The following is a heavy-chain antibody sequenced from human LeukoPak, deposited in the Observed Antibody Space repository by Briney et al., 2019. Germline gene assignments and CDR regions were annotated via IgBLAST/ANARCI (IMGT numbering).Heavy chain of an antibody. V-gene: IGHV4-59*01. CDR3: ARDSLGQLGYDY. D-gene: IGHD6-6*01. J-gene: IGHJ4*02. CDR2: IYYSGST. Sequence: PSETLSLTCTVSGGSISSYYWSWIRQPPGKGLEWIGYIYYSGSTNYNPSLKSRVTISVDTSKNQFSLKLSSVTAADTAVYYCARDSLGQLGYDYWGQGTLVTVSS. CDR1: GGSISSYY.